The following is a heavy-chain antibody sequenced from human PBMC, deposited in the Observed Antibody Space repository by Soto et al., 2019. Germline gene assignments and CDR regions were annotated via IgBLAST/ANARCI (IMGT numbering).Heavy chain of an antibody. CDR3: AREIATTGEYYFDY. CDR2: INSGGNT. J-gene: IGHJ4*02. V-gene: IGHV3-66*01. D-gene: IGHD6-13*01. CDR1: GFGVSNNY. Sequence: PGGSLRLSCAASGFGVSNNYMSWVRQAPGKGLEWVSAINSGGNTYYADSVKGRFTISRDNSKNTVYLQVNGLRAEDTAVYYCAREIATTGEYYFDYWGQGILVTVSS.